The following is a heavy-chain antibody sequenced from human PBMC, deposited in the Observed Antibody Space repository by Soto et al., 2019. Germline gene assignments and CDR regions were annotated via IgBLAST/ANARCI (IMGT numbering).Heavy chain of an antibody. CDR1: GGTFSSYA. Sequence: QVQLVQSGAEVKKPGSSVKVSCKASGGTFSSYAISWVRQAPGQGLEWMGGIIPIFGTANYAQKFQGRVTITADESTSTAYMELSSLRSEDTAVYYCARDRRVIAMVGGAFDYWGQGTLVTVSS. J-gene: IGHJ4*02. CDR3: ARDRRVIAMVGGAFDY. V-gene: IGHV1-69*12. CDR2: IIPIFGTA. D-gene: IGHD5-18*01.